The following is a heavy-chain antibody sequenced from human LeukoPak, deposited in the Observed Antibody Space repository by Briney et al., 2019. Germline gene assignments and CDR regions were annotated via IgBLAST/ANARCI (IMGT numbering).Heavy chain of an antibody. D-gene: IGHD3-10*01. CDR2: INRGGST. CDR3: ARGYGSGSYYGH. V-gene: IGHV4-34*01. CDR1: GGSFSGYY. Sequence: SETLSLTCTVYGGSFSGYYWGWIRQPPGKGLEWIGEINRGGSTEYNPSLKSRVTVSVETSKNQFSLKLSSVTAADTAVYYCARGYGSGSYYGHWGQGTLVTVSS. J-gene: IGHJ4*02.